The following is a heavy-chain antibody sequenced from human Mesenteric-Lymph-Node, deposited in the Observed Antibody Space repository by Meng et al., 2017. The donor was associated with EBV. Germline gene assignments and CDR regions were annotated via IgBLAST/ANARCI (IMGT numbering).Heavy chain of an antibody. CDR2: ISSSSSYI. CDR3: VRDVRIRGSGFDY. CDR1: GFTVSSNH. Sequence: GGSLRLSCAASGFTVSSNHMSWVRQAPGKGLEWVSSISSSSSYIYYADSVKGRFTISRDNAKNSLYLQMHSLRAEDTAVYYCVRDVRIRGSGFDYWGQGTLVTVSS. V-gene: IGHV3-21*01. D-gene: IGHD1-26*01. J-gene: IGHJ4*02.